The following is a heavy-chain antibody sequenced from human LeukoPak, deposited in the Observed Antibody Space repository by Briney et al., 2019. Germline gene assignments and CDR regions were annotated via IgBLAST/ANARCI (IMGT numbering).Heavy chain of an antibody. D-gene: IGHD3-10*01. J-gene: IGHJ4*02. CDR3: AKDMWRFGELDYDY. CDR2: ISGDGGST. Sequence: GGSLRLSCAASGFTFDDYAIHWVRQAPGKGLEWVSLISGDGGSTYYADSVKGRFTISRDNSKNSLYLQMNSLRTEDTALYYCAKDMWRFGELDYDYWGQGTLVTVSS. CDR1: GFTFDDYA. V-gene: IGHV3-43*02.